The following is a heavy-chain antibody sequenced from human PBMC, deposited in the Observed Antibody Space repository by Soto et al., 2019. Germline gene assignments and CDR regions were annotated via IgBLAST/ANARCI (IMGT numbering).Heavy chain of an antibody. V-gene: IGHV3-53*01. CDR2: IYSGGST. D-gene: IGHD3-22*01. CDR3: ARATDSSGYYYGY. CDR1: GFTVSSNY. J-gene: IGHJ4*02. Sequence: PGGSLRLSCAASGFTVSSNYMSWVRQAPGKGLEWVSVIYSGGSTYYADSVKGRFTISRDNSKNTLYLQTNSLRAEDTAVYYCARATDSSGYYYGYWGQGTLVTVSS.